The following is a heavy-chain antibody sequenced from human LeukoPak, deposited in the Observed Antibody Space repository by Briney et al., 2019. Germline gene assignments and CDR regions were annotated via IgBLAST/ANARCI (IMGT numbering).Heavy chain of an antibody. J-gene: IGHJ3*02. CDR3: VRHLGANAFTI. D-gene: IGHD3-16*01. Sequence: PSETLSLTCTVSGGSISSGGYYWRWIRQPPGKGLEWIASIYYTGTTYYYPSLTSRVTISLDTSNNQFSLRLTSVTAADTAVYYCVRHLGANAFTIWGQGTMVTVSS. V-gene: IGHV4-39*01. CDR1: GGSISSGGYY. CDR2: IYYTGTT.